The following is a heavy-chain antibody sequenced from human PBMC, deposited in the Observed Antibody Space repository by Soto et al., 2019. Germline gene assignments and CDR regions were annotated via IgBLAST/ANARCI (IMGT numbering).Heavy chain of an antibody. CDR2: IKQDGSEK. J-gene: IGHJ3*02. V-gene: IGHV3-7*01. Sequence: EVLLVESGGGLVQPGGSLRLSCAASGFTFSGYWMSWVRQAPGKGLEWVANIKQDGSEKYYVESLKGRFTISRDNAQKSLYLQVNSLRAEDTAVYYCARGGHCSSTSCYTSRSAFDIWGQGTVVTVSS. D-gene: IGHD2-2*02. CDR3: ARGGHCSSTSCYTSRSAFDI. CDR1: GFTFSGYW.